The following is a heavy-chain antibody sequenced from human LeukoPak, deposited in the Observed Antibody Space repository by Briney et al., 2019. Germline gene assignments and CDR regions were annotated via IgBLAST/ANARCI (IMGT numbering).Heavy chain of an antibody. CDR3: ARGKQSVDY. Sequence: SETLPLTCTVSGGSISTYYWTWIRQSPGKGLEWIGNIYYSGSTNYNPSLKSRVTISVDTSKNQFSLKLSSVTAADTAVYYCARGKQSVDYWGQGTLVTVSS. D-gene: IGHD1/OR15-1a*01. J-gene: IGHJ4*02. CDR1: GGSISTYY. CDR2: IYYSGST. V-gene: IGHV4-59*01.